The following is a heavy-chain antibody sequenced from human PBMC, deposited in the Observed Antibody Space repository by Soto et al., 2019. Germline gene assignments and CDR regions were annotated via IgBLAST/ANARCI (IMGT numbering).Heavy chain of an antibody. CDR2: ISAYNGNT. J-gene: IGHJ6*02. D-gene: IGHD4-17*01. CDR3: ARVQPDYGDYVFYYYYGMDV. V-gene: IGHV1-18*01. Sequence: GASVTVSCKASGYTITSYGISWVRQAPGRGLEWMGWISAYNGNTNYAQKLQGRVTMTTDTSTSTAYMELRSLRSDDTAVYYCARVQPDYGDYVFYYYYGMDVWGQGTTVTVSS. CDR1: GYTITSYG.